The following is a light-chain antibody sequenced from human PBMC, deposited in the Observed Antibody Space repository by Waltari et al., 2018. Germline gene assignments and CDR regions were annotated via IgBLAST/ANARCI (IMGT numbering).Light chain of an antibody. CDR3: QQYNSPRWT. J-gene: IGKJ1*01. V-gene: IGKV1-5*03. Sequence: DIQMTQSPSTLSASVGDRVTITCRASQSISTWLAWYQQKPGKAPKLLISKASSLESRVSSRFSGSGSGTEFTLTISSLQPDDFGTYYYQQYNSPRWTFGQGTKVEIK. CDR2: KAS. CDR1: QSISTW.